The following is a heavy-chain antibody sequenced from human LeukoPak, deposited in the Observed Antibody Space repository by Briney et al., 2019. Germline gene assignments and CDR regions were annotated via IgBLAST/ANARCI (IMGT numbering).Heavy chain of an antibody. J-gene: IGHJ4*02. V-gene: IGHV3-48*03. D-gene: IGHD6-13*01. CDR2: ISSSGSTI. CDR3: ARSGSSWYMVY. Sequence: GGSLRLSCAASGFTFSSYEMNWVRQAPGKGLEWVSYISSSGSTIYYADSVKGRFTISRDNAKNSLYLQMNSLRAEDTAVYYCARSGSSWYMVYWGQGTLVTVSS. CDR1: GFTFSSYE.